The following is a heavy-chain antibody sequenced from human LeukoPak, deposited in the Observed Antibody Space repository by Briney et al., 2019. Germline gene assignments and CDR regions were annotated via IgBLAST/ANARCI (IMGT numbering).Heavy chain of an antibody. Sequence: GASVKVSCKASGYTFTGYYMHWVRQAPGQGLEWMGWINPNSGGTNYAQKFQGGVTMTRDKSLRTAYMELSRLRSDGTAVYYCAREGENWYFDLWGRGTLVTVSS. CDR3: AREGENWYFDL. J-gene: IGHJ2*01. V-gene: IGHV1-2*02. CDR1: GYTFTGYY. CDR2: INPNSGGT.